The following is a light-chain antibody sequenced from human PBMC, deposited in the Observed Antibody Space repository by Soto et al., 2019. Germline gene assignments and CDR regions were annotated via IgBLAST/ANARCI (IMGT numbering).Light chain of an antibody. CDR2: EVT. CDR1: SGDIGSYNR. J-gene: IGLJ1*01. Sequence: QSALTQPASVSGSPGQSITISCTGTSGDIGSYNRVSWYQQHPGKAPKLIIYEVTDRPSEVSNRFSGSKSGNMASLTISGLQAEDEAEYYCSSYTNINTRACVFGTGTKVTVL. V-gene: IGLV2-14*01. CDR3: SSYTNINTRACV.